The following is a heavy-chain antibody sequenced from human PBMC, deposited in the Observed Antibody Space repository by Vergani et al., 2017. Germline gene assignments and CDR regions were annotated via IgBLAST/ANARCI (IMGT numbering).Heavy chain of an antibody. CDR3: ARGNESSGFFDI. D-gene: IGHD3-22*01. V-gene: IGHV4-4*02. CDR2: IYHSGSH. CDR1: GGSLSSSNW. Sequence: QVQLQESGPGLVKPSGTLSLTCAVSGGSLSSSNWWSWVRQPPGKGLEWIGEIYHSGSHNYNPSLKSRVTLSVAKSKNQCTLKLSAVTAADTAVYYCARGNESSGFFDIWGQGTMVTVSS. J-gene: IGHJ3*02.